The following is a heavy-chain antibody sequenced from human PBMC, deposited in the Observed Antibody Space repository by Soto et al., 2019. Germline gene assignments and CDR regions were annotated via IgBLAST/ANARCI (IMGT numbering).Heavy chain of an antibody. D-gene: IGHD3-3*01. CDR2: IYSGGST. CDR3: AREYYDFWSGRQPKGYMDG. J-gene: IGHJ6*03. Sequence: GGSLRLSCAASGFSVSSNFINWVRHAPGKGLEWVSVIYSGGSTYYADSVKGRFTISRHNSENTLYLQMNSLRPEDTAVYYCAREYYDFWSGRQPKGYMDGWGKGTTVTVAS. CDR1: GFSVSSNF. V-gene: IGHV3-53*04.